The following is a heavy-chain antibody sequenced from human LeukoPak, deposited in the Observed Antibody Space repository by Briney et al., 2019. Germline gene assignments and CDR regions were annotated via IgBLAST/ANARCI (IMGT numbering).Heavy chain of an antibody. J-gene: IGHJ6*03. CDR1: GGSFSGFY. CDR3: ARGISWYNYYYYYMDA. Sequence: SETLSLTCAVYGGSFSGFYWSWIRQPPGKGLEWIGEINHSGSTNYNPSLKSRVTLSVDTSKNQFSLKLSSVTAADTAVYFCARGISWYNYYYYYMDAWGKGTTVTVSS. D-gene: IGHD6-13*01. CDR2: INHSGST. V-gene: IGHV4-34*01.